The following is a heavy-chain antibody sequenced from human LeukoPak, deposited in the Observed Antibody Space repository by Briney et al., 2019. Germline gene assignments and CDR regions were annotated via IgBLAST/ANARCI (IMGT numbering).Heavy chain of an antibody. CDR3: AAHTSNWYPYYYYSGMDV. V-gene: IGHV4-59*01. CDR2: IYYSGST. CDR1: GGSISGYY. Sequence: SETLSLTCSVSGGSISGYYWSWIRQPPGKGLEWIGYIYYSGSTNYNPSLKSRVTMSVDTSKNQFSLTLSSVTAADTAVYYCAAHTSNWYPYYYYSGMDVWGQGTTVTVSS. D-gene: IGHD6-13*01. J-gene: IGHJ6*02.